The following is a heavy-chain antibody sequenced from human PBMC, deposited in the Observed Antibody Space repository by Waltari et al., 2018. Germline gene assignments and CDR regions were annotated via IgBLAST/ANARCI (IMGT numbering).Heavy chain of an antibody. Sequence: VQVVESGGGLVHPVGSWTLPCATSGFPLNQFWLPWVRQLPGKGLEWVSRINGDGSGTTYADSVQGRFTISRDNPNNMLYLHMNELRAEDTAVYYCGKGAPHASGTYYPDYWGQGTLVTVSS. CDR3: GKGAPHASGTYYPDY. CDR2: INGDGSGT. CDR1: GFPLNQFW. J-gene: IGHJ4*02. V-gene: IGHV3-74*03. D-gene: IGHD3-10*01.